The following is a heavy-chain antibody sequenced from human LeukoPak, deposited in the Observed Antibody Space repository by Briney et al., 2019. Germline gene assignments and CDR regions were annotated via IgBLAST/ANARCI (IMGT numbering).Heavy chain of an antibody. V-gene: IGHV1-2*02. D-gene: IGHD5-18*01. J-gene: IGHJ4*02. CDR2: INPKSGGT. CDR3: VRDGYSGSYGYDY. CDR1: GYTFTGYY. Sequence: ASVKVPCKASGYTFTGYYMHWVRQAPGQGLEWLGWINPKSGGTYYSQRFQGRVTMTRDTSLRTVYMELNTLTYDDTALYYCVRDGYSGSYGYDYWGQGTLVTVSS.